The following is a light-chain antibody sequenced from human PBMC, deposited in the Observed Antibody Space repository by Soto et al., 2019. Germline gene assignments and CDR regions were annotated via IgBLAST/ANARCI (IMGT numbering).Light chain of an antibody. J-gene: IGKJ5*01. Sequence: DIQMTQSPSSLSASVGDRVTITCQASHDIKKYLNWYQEKPGKAPKLLIYYASNLQTGVPSRFSGSGSGTHFTFSISCLQPEAIATYYCQRYDSPPPTFGQGTLLDIK. CDR1: HDIKKY. CDR3: QRYDSPPPT. V-gene: IGKV1-33*01. CDR2: YAS.